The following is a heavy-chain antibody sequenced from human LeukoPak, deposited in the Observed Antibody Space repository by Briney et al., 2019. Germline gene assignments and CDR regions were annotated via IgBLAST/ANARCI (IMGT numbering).Heavy chain of an antibody. D-gene: IGHD4-23*01. V-gene: IGHV1-2*02. CDR2: VNPNSGGT. Sequence: ASVKVSCKASGYTFTGYYIHWVRQAPGQGLEGMGWVNPNSGGTNSAKKFQGRVTMTRDTSLSTAYMEVSSLRSDDTAVYYCARELGGDYGGNSGDDYWGQGTLVTVSS. J-gene: IGHJ4*02. CDR3: ARELGGDYGGNSGDDY. CDR1: GYTFTGYY.